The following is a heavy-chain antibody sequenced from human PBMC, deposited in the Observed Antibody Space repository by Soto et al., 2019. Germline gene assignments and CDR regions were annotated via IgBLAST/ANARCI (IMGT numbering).Heavy chain of an antibody. D-gene: IGHD1-7*01. CDR1: GDSVSSNSAA. V-gene: IGHV6-1*01. CDR2: TYYRSRWYN. Sequence: QVQLQESGPGLVKPSQTLSLTCAISGDSVSSNSAAWNWIRLSPSRGLEWLARTYYRSRWYNDYAVSVRSRITANPDTSKNQFSRQLTSVTPEDTAVYYCAGTTSHQWYYMDVWGKGTTVTVSS. J-gene: IGHJ6*03. CDR3: AGTTSHQWYYMDV.